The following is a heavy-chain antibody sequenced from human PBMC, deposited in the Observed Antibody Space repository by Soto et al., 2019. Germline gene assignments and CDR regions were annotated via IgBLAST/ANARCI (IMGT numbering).Heavy chain of an antibody. CDR3: VRDTMRASAAASLDY. D-gene: IGHD6-13*01. CDR2: ISVSGNII. V-gene: IGHV3-48*03. CDR1: GFTFNTYE. Sequence: EVQLVESGGGLVQPGGSLRLSCAASGFTFNTYEFNWVRQAPGKGLEWISYISVSGNIIKYADSVKGRFTISRDNAENSLQLHMSSLRIDDTAVYFCVRDTMRASAAASLDYWGQGTQVIVSS. J-gene: IGHJ4*02.